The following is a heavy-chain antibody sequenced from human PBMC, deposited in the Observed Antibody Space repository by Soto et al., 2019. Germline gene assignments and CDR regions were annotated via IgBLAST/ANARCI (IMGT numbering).Heavy chain of an antibody. CDR2: ISNSGDTI. Sequence: EVQLLESGGGLVQPGGSLRLSCVASGFTFSYYTMSWVRQAPGKGLEWVSGISNSGDTIYYAGSVKGRFTISRDNFKNTLYLDLNSLRADDWAVDDCSDRVPAPAHYGCDDVAVWGQGTTVTVSS. J-gene: IGHJ6*02. CDR3: SDRVPAPAHYGCDDVAV. CDR1: GFTFSYYT. V-gene: IGHV3-23*01. D-gene: IGHD3-10*01.